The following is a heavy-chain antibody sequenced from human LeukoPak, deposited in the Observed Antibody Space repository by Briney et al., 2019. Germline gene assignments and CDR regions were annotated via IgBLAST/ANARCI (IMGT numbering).Heavy chain of an antibody. CDR1: GFTFNTYV. J-gene: IGHJ4*02. CDR3: ARDDSASFDY. D-gene: IGHD5-18*01. CDR2: IDSSSSTI. V-gene: IGHV3-48*02. Sequence: PGGSLRLSCAASGFTFNTYVMNWVRQAPGKGLEWVSYIDSSSSTIYYADSVKGRFAISRDNAKNSLYLQMNSLRDEDTAVYYCARDDSASFDYWGQGTLVTVSS.